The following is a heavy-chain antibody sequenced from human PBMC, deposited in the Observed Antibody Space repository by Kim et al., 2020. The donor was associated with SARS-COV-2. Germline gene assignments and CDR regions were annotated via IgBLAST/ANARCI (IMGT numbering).Heavy chain of an antibody. CDR3: ARDGSSWSSGDWFDP. Sequence: SETLSLTCTVSGGSISSYYWSWIRQPPGKGLEWIGYIYYSGSTNYNPSLKSRVTISVDTSKIQFSLKLSSVTAADTAVYYCARDGSSWSSGDWFDPWGQGTLVTVSS. CDR2: IYYSGST. CDR1: GGSISSYY. V-gene: IGHV4-59*01. D-gene: IGHD6-13*01. J-gene: IGHJ5*02.